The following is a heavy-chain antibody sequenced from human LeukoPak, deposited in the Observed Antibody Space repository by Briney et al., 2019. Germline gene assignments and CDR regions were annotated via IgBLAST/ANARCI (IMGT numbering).Heavy chain of an antibody. J-gene: IGHJ4*02. CDR1: GGSISSNY. D-gene: IGHD3-10*01. V-gene: IGHV4-4*07. Sequence: SETLSLTCTVSGGSISSNYWSWIRQPAGKGLEWIGRIYNSGSTNYNTNYNPSLSSRATMSVDTPKKQFSLKLNSVTAADTAVYFCARAIWYGSGTTAFDSWDQGTLVTVSS. CDR2: IYNSGST. CDR3: ARAIWYGSGTTAFDS.